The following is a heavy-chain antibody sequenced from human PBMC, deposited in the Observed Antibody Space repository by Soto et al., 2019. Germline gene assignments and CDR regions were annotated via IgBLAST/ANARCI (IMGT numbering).Heavy chain of an antibody. CDR2: ISYDGSNK. V-gene: IGHV3-30*18. D-gene: IGHD1-26*01. CDR1: GFTFSSYG. Sequence: GGSLRLSCAASGFTFSSYGMHWVRQAPGKGLEWVAVISYDGSNKYYADSVKGRFTISRDNSKNTLYLQMNSLRAEDTAVYYCAKDQGELLPGLVFGAFDIWGQGTMVTVSS. J-gene: IGHJ3*02. CDR3: AKDQGELLPGLVFGAFDI.